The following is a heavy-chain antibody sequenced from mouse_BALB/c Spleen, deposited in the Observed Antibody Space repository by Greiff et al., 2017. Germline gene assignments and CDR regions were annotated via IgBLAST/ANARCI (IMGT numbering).Heavy chain of an antibody. CDR1: GFTFSSYA. CDR3: ARKGNPWFAY. J-gene: IGHJ3*01. CDR2: ISSGGSYT. Sequence: EVHLVESGGGLVKPGGSLKLSCAASGFTFSSYAMSWVRQTPEKRLEWVATISSGGSYTYYPDSVKGRFTISRDNAKNTLYLQMSSLRSEDTAMYYCARKGNPWFAYWGQGTLVTVSA. D-gene: IGHD2-1*01. V-gene: IGHV5-9-3*01.